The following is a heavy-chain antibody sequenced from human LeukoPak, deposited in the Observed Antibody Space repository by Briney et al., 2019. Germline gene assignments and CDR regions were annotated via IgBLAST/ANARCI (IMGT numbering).Heavy chain of an antibody. J-gene: IGHJ3*02. CDR3: ARCYSSGPGAFEI. V-gene: IGHV5-51*01. D-gene: IGHD3-22*01. Sequence: GESLKISCKGSGYSFTSYWIGWVRQMPGKGLEWMGVIYPGDSETRNSPSFQGQVTISADKSITTAYLQWSSLKASDTAMYYCARCYSSGPGAFEIWGQGTMVTVSS. CDR1: GYSFTSYW. CDR2: IYPGDSET.